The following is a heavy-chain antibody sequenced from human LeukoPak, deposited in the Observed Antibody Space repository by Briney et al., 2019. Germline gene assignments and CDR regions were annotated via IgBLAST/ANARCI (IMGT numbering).Heavy chain of an antibody. V-gene: IGHV4-61*01. CDR2: LYTTGRT. CDR3: ARLRIFGVVIQPFDP. J-gene: IGHJ5*02. D-gene: IGHD3-3*01. CDR1: GGSVSCGRDY. Sequence: SETLSLTCTVSGGSVSCGRDYWSWIPQPPGKGLEWIGKLYTTGRTNYNPSIQRRVTTSVDTCKNQFSLKLSPVTAADTAVHYCARLRIFGVVIQPFDPWGQGTLVTVSS.